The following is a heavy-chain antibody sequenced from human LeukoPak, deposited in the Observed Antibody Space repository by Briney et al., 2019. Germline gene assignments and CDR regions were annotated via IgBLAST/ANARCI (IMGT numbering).Heavy chain of an antibody. CDR1: GFTFSSYA. J-gene: IGHJ4*02. Sequence: GGSLRLSCAASGFTFSSYAMSWVRQAPGKGLEWVAVISYDGSNKYYADSVKGRFTISRDNSKNTLYLQMNSLRAEDTAVYYCARDSEISGSYLDYWGQGTLVTVSS. V-gene: IGHV3-30-3*01. D-gene: IGHD1-26*01. CDR2: ISYDGSNK. CDR3: ARDSEISGSYLDY.